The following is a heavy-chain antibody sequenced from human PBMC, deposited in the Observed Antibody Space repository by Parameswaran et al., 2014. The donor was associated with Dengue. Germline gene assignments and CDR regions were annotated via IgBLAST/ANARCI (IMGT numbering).Heavy chain of an antibody. D-gene: IGHD7-27*01. CDR3: TTDNWEHYYYYGMDV. CDR2: IKSKTDGGTT. Sequence: RWIRQPPGKGLEWVGRIKSKTDGGTTDYAAPVKGRFTISRDDSKNTLYLQMNSLKTEDTAVYYCTTDNWEHYYYYGMDVWGQGTTVTVSS. V-gene: IGHV3-15*01. J-gene: IGHJ6*02.